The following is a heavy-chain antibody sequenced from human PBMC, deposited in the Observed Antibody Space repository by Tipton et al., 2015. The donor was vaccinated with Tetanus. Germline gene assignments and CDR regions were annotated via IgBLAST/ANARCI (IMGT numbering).Heavy chain of an antibody. Sequence: AASGFTFSSYSMNWVRQDPWKGLEWVSYISSSSSTIYYADSVKGRFTISRENAKNSLYLQMNSLRDEDTAVYYCARRDSSSWYEAFDIWGQGTMVTVSS. CDR3: ARRDSSSWYEAFDI. J-gene: IGHJ3*02. V-gene: IGHV3-48*02. D-gene: IGHD6-13*01. CDR2: ISSSSSTI. CDR1: GFTFSSYS.